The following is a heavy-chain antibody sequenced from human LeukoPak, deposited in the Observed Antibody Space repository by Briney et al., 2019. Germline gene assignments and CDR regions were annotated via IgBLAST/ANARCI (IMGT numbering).Heavy chain of an antibody. Sequence: GGSLRLSCAASGFTFSSCAMSWVRQAPGKGLEWVSAISGSGGSTYYADSVKGRFTISRDNSKNTLYLQMNSLRAEDTAVYYCAKDRLRLRGTSGAFDIWGQGTMVTVSS. CDR1: GFTFSSCA. CDR3: AKDRLRLRGTSGAFDI. J-gene: IGHJ3*02. CDR2: ISGSGGST. V-gene: IGHV3-23*01. D-gene: IGHD2-2*01.